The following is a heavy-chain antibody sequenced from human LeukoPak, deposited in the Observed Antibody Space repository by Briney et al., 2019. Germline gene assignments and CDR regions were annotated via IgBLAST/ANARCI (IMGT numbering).Heavy chain of an antibody. CDR2: MNPNSGNT. J-gene: IGHJ6*03. CDR3: AREGYSSSWNYYYYHMDV. CDR1: GYTFTSYD. Sequence: ASVKVSCKASGYTFTSYDINWVRQATGQGLEWMGWMNPNSGNTGYAQKFQGRVTMTRNTSISTAYMELSSLRSEDTAVYYCAREGYSSSWNYYYYHMDVWGKGTTVTVSS. D-gene: IGHD6-13*01. V-gene: IGHV1-8*01.